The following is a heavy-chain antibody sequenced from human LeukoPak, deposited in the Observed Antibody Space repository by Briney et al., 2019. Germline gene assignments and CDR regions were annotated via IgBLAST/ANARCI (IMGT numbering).Heavy chain of an antibody. CDR2: TSYDGSNK. D-gene: IGHD6-19*01. CDR3: AKGAVSGWYKGWFDP. V-gene: IGHV3-30*18. CDR1: GFTFSSYG. J-gene: IGHJ5*02. Sequence: GGSLRLSCAASGFTFSSYGMHWVRQAPGKGLEWVAVTSYDGSNKYYADSVKGRFTISRDNSKNTLYLQMNSLRAEDTAVYYCAKGAVSGWYKGWFDPWGQGTLVTVSS.